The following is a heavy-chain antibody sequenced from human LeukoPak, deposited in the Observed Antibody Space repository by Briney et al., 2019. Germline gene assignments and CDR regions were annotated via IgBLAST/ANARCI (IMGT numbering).Heavy chain of an antibody. CDR2: IYWNDDK. CDR1: GFSLSTSGVG. Sequence: ESGPTLVNPTQTLTLTCTFSGFSLSTSGVGVGWIRQPPGKALEWLALIYWNDDKRYSPSLKSRLTITKDTSKNQVVLTMTNMDPVDTATYYCAHSPRQVLRFGESNWFDPWGQGTLVTVSS. D-gene: IGHD3-10*01. J-gene: IGHJ5*02. CDR3: AHSPRQVLRFGESNWFDP. V-gene: IGHV2-5*01.